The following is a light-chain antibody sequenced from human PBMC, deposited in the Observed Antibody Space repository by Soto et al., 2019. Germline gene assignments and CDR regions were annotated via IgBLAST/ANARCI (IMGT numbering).Light chain of an antibody. CDR1: SSNIGSNT. J-gene: IGLJ1*01. Sequence: QSVLTQPHSASGTPGQRVTISCSGSSSNIGSNTVNWYQQLPGTAPKLLIYSNNQRPSGVPDRLSGSKSGTSASLAISGLQSEDEADYYCAAWDDSLNGPGYVFGTGTKVTVL. CDR3: AAWDDSLNGPGYV. CDR2: SNN. V-gene: IGLV1-44*01.